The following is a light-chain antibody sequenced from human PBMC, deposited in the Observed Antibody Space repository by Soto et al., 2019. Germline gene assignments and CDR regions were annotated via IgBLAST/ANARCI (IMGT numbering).Light chain of an antibody. V-gene: IGKV1-39*01. CDR3: QQTYTTPLT. J-gene: IGKJ4*01. CDR1: QSISSY. CDR2: GAS. Sequence: DIEMTQSPSSLSAYVGDRVNITCRASQSISSYLNWYQQKPGRAPDLLMYGASSLQSGVPSRFTGSGSGTEFTLTITSLQPGDFATYYCQQTYTTPLTFGGGTKVEIK.